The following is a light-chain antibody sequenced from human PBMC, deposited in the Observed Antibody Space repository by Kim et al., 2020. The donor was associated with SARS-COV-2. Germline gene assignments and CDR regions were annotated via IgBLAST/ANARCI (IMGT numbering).Light chain of an antibody. CDR2: AAS. CDR3: QQSYITPFT. CDR1: QSISSQ. J-gene: IGKJ3*01. V-gene: IGKV1-39*01. Sequence: DIQMTQSPSTLSASVGDRVTITCRTTQSISSQLNWYQRKPGRAAKLLITAASTLQGGVPSRFSGSGSETDFTLTISSLQPEDFATYFCQQSYITPFTFGPGTKVDIK.